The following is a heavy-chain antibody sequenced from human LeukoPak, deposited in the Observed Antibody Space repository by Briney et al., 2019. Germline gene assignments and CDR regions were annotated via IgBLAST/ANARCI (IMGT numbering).Heavy chain of an antibody. V-gene: IGHV3-23*01. J-gene: IGHJ4*02. CDR1: GFTFSTYG. CDR3: AKEGKTRNWNYYQAKPVY. Sequence: GGSLRLSCAASGFTFSTYGMTWVRQAPGKGLEWVSAAIGSGGSTYYADSVKGRFTISRDNSKNTLYLQMNSLRAEDTAVYYCAKEGKTRNWNYYQAKPVYWGQGTLVTVSS. D-gene: IGHD1-7*01. CDR2: AIGSGGST.